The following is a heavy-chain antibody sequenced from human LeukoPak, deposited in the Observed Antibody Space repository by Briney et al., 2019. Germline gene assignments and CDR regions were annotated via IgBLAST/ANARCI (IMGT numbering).Heavy chain of an antibody. CDR3: ATDRNSGKYYDY. CDR2: IYYDGSNQ. J-gene: IGHJ4*02. D-gene: IGHD1-26*01. V-gene: IGHV3-33*08. CDR1: GFTFSSYA. Sequence: GGSLRLSCAASGFTFSSYAMSWVRQAPGKGLEWVAVIYYDGSNQYYVDSVKGRFTVSRDNAKNTLYLQMVSLRAEDTAVYYCATDRNSGKYYDYWGQGTLVTVSS.